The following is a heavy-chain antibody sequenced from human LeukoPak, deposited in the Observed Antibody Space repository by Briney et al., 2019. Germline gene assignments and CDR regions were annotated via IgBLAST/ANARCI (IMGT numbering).Heavy chain of an antibody. D-gene: IGHD3-10*01. CDR1: GGSISSYC. CDR3: ARDLLGGSGSYYRWFDP. J-gene: IGHJ5*02. Sequence: PSETLSLTCTVSGGSISSYCWSWIRQPPGKGLEWIGYIYYSGSTNYNPSLKSRVTISVDTSKNQFSLKLSSVTAADTAVYYCARDLLGGSGSYYRWFDPWGQGTLVTVSS. CDR2: IYYSGST. V-gene: IGHV4-59*01.